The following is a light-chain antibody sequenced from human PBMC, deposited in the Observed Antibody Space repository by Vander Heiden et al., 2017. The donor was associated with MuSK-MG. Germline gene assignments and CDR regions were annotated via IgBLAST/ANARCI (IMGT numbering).Light chain of an antibody. CDR2: KDH. J-gene: IGLJ2*01. V-gene: IGLV3-27*01. CDR1: FLGSNY. Sequence: YELTQPSSVSVSPGQTARTTCSGDFLGSNYARVFQQKPRQAPLLLVYKDHGRTSGIPERFSGSRSGTTITLTIRGAQVEEEGEYYCYWATEKYLGLFGGGTKLTVL. CDR3: YWATEKYLGL.